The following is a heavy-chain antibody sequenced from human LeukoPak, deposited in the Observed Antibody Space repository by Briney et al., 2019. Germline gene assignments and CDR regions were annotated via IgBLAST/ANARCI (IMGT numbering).Heavy chain of an antibody. CDR1: GGSFSGYY. V-gene: IGHV4-34*01. CDR2: INHSGST. J-gene: IGHJ3*02. Sequence: SETLSLTCAVYGGSFSGYYWSWIRQPPGKGLEWIGEINHSGSTNYNPSLKSRVTISVDTSKNQFSLKLSSVTAADTAVYYCARDSVVVVAANHDAFDIWGQGTMVTVSS. D-gene: IGHD2-15*01. CDR3: ARDSVVVVAANHDAFDI.